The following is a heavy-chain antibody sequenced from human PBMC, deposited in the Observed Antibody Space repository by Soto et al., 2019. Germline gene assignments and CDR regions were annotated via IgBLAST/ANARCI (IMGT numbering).Heavy chain of an antibody. J-gene: IGHJ6*02. CDR2: IYYSGST. V-gene: IGHV4-31*03. D-gene: IGHD4-17*01. CDR3: ARDSPRYFDYGDYNSPNYYYGMDV. CDR1: GGSISSGGYY. Sequence: SETLSLTCTVSGGSISSGGYYWSWIRQHPGKGLEWIGYIYYSGSTYYNPSLKSRVTISVDTSKNQFSLKLSSVTAADTAVYYCARDSPRYFDYGDYNSPNYYYGMDVWGQGTTVTVSS.